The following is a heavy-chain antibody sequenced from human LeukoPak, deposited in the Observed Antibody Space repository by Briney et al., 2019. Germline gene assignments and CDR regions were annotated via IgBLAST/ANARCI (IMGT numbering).Heavy chain of an antibody. Sequence: PGGSLRLSCAASGFTFSSSAMSWVRQAPGKGMEWVAVISYDGSNKYYADSVKGRFTISRDNSKNTLYLQMNSLRAEDTAVYYCAKEIQLWLGGGNWFDPWGQGTLVTVSS. D-gene: IGHD5-18*01. CDR3: AKEIQLWLGGGNWFDP. J-gene: IGHJ5*02. CDR1: GFTFSSSA. CDR2: ISYDGSNK. V-gene: IGHV3-30*18.